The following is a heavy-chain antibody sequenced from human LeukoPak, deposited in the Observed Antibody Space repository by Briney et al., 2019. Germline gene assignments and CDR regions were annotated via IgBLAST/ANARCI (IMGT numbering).Heavy chain of an antibody. CDR3: ARDERLNYGSIDY. D-gene: IGHD3-10*01. CDR1: GFTFINYG. Sequence: AGGSLRLSCAASGFTFINYGIHWVRQTPGKGLEWVAVLSYDGSLKYYADFVAGRFTISRYDSKDTVYLHMSSLRAVDTALYYCARDERLNYGSIDYGGQGTLVIVSS. CDR2: LSYDGSLK. V-gene: IGHV3-30*04. J-gene: IGHJ4*02.